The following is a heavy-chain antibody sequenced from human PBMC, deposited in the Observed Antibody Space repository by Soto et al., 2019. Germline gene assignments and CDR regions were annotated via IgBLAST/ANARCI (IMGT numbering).Heavy chain of an antibody. V-gene: IGHV4-59*01. D-gene: IGHD1-26*01. CDR2: IYYSGSS. CDR1: AGSISSYY. J-gene: IGHJ3*01. Sequence: PSETLSLTCTVSAGSISSYYWSWVRQPPGRGLEWIGYIYYSGSSNYNPSFKGRLTMSVDTSTSQFSLKLSSVTAADTAVYYCARAVGAKPDSFDVWAQGTMVTVSS. CDR3: ARAVGAKPDSFDV.